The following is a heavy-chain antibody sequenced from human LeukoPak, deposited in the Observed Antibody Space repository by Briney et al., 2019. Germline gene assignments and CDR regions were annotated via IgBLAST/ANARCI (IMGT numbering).Heavy chain of an antibody. V-gene: IGHV3-30*04. CDR1: GFTFSSYA. D-gene: IGHD6-13*01. CDR3: ASASSHRIAAGGDY. Sequence: GRSLRLSCAASGFTFSSYAMHWVRQAPGKGLEWVAVISYDGSNKYYADSVKGRFTISRDNSKNTLYLQMNSLRAEDTAVYYCASASSHRIAAGGDYWGQGTLVTVSS. J-gene: IGHJ4*02. CDR2: ISYDGSNK.